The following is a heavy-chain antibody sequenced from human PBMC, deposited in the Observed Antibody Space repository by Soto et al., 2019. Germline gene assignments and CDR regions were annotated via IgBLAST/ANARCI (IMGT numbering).Heavy chain of an antibody. J-gene: IGHJ4*02. CDR1: GYSFTSYW. D-gene: IGHD3-22*01. CDR2: IYPGDSDT. Sequence: LGESLKISCKGSGYSFTSYWISWVREMPGKGLEWMGIIYPGDSDTRYSPSFQGQVTISADKSISTAYLQWSSLKASDTAMYYCARQRDYYDSGGNYFDDWGQGTLVTVSS. V-gene: IGHV5-51*01. CDR3: ARQRDYYDSGGNYFDD.